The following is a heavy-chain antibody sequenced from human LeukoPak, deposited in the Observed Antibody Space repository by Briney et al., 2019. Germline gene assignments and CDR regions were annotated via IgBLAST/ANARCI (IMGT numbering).Heavy chain of an antibody. CDR2: IRYDGSNK. J-gene: IGHJ4*02. D-gene: IGHD2-2*01. CDR3: AKAREVVPAAIPEPGAYYFDY. CDR1: GFTFSSYG. V-gene: IGHV3-30*02. Sequence: GGSLRLSCAASGFTFSSYGMHWVRQAPGKGLEWVAFIRYDGSNKYYADSVKGRFTISRDNSKNTLYLQMNSLRAEDTAVYYCAKAREVVPAAIPEPGAYYFDYWGQGTLVTVSS.